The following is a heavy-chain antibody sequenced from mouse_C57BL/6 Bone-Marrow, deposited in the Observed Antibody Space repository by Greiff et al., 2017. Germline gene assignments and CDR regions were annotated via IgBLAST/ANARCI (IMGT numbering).Heavy chain of an antibody. J-gene: IGHJ1*03. CDR2: IYPGSGST. Sequence: QVQLQQPGAELVKPGASVKMSCKASGYTFTSYWITWVKQRPGQGLEWIGEIYPGSGSTNYNEKFKSKATLTVDTSSSTAYMQLSSLTSEDSAVYCRVCVDPYDGSTYWYFDVWGRGTTVTVSA. D-gene: IGHD1-1*01. V-gene: IGHV1-55*01. CDR3: VCVDPYDGSTYWYFDV. CDR1: GYTFTSYW.